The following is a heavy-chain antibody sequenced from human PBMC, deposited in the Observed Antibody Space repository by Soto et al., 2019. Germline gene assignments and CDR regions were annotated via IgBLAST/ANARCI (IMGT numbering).Heavy chain of an antibody. J-gene: IGHJ4*02. CDR3: AKKVNSGSGSQFFDY. CDR2: FRSGGDDDTT. Sequence: EVQLLESGGGLVQPGGSLRLSCAASGFTFSSYSMSWVRQAPGKGLEWVSGFRSGGDDDTTYYADSVRGRFTASRDNAKITVCLQRNSLRADDTAMYYGAKKVNSGSGSQFFDYWGQGTLVTVSS. V-gene: IGHV3-23*01. CDR1: GFTFSSYS. D-gene: IGHD3-10*01.